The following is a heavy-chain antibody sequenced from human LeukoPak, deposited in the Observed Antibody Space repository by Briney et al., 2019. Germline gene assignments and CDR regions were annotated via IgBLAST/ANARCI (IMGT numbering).Heavy chain of an antibody. J-gene: IGHJ4*02. D-gene: IGHD6-13*01. Sequence: ASVKVSCKASGYTFTSYYMHWVRQAPGQGLEWMGIINPSGGSTSYAQKFQGRVTMTRDTSTSTVYMELSSLRSGDTAVYYCARDSSSWYHLDYWGQGTLVTVSS. CDR1: GYTFTSYY. CDR3: ARDSSSWYHLDY. V-gene: IGHV1-46*01. CDR2: INPSGGST.